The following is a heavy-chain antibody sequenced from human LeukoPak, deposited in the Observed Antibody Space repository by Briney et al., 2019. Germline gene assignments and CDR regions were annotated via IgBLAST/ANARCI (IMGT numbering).Heavy chain of an antibody. Sequence: GESLKISCKGSGYSFTSYWIGWVRQMPGKGLGWMGIIYPGDSDTRYSPSFQGQVTISADKSISTAYLQWSSLKASDTAMYYCARRQNFAMITFGGVIAPSYGMDVWGQGTTVTVSS. CDR2: IYPGDSDT. V-gene: IGHV5-51*01. J-gene: IGHJ6*02. CDR3: ARRQNFAMITFGGVIAPSYGMDV. D-gene: IGHD3-16*02. CDR1: GYSFTSYW.